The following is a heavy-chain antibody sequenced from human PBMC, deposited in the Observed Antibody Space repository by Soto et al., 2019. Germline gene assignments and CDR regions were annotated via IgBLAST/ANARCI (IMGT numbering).Heavy chain of an antibody. CDR2: INPSSGGT. Sequence: ASVKVSCKASGYTFTCYYMHWVRQAPGQGLEWMGWINPSSGGTNYAQKFQGWVTMTRDTSISTAYMELSRLRSDDTAVYYCARDISYGSGHAFDIWGQGTMVTVSS. D-gene: IGHD3-10*01. CDR1: GYTFTCYY. CDR3: ARDISYGSGHAFDI. V-gene: IGHV1-2*04. J-gene: IGHJ3*02.